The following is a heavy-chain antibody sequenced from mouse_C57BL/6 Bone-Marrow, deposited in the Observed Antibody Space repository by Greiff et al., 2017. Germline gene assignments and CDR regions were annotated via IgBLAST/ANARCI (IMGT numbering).Heavy chain of an antibody. CDR2: IDPNSGGT. D-gene: IGHD2-4*01. J-gene: IGHJ3*01. V-gene: IGHV1-72*01. Sequence: VQLQQPGAELVKPGASVKLSCKASGYTFTSYWMHWVKQRPGRGLEWIGRIDPNSGGTKYNEKFKSKATLAVDKPSSTAYMQSRSLTAEESADYECASSMMTTRPYWGQGTLVTVSA. CDR1: GYTFTSYW. CDR3: ASSMMTTRPY.